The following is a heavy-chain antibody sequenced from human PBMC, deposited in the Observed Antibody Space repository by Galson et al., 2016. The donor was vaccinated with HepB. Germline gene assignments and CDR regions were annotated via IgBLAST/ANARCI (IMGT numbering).Heavy chain of an antibody. Sequence: SLRLSCAASGFTFSSYWMSWVRQAPGKGLEWLANIKQDGSEEYYVDSVKGRFTISRDNAKNSLYLQMNSLRAEDTAVYYCARRRGSGSHDYWGQGTLVTVSS. D-gene: IGHD3-10*01. CDR1: GFTFSSYW. CDR2: IKQDGSEE. J-gene: IGHJ4*02. CDR3: ARRRGSGSHDY. V-gene: IGHV3-7*05.